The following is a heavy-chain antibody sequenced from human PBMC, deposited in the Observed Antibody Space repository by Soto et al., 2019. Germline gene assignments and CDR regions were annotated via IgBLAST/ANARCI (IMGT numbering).Heavy chain of an antibody. Sequence: ASVKVSCKASGYTFTSYGISWVRQAPGQGLEWMGWISAYNGNTNYAQKLQGRVTMTTDTSTSTAYMELRSLRSDDTAVYYCARDHLGYCSGGSCLPGWFDPWGQGTLVTVSS. D-gene: IGHD2-15*01. CDR1: GYTFTSYG. CDR2: ISAYNGNT. J-gene: IGHJ5*02. CDR3: ARDHLGYCSGGSCLPGWFDP. V-gene: IGHV1-18*01.